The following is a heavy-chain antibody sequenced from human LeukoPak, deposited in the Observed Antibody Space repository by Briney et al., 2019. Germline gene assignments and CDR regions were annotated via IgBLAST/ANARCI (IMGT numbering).Heavy chain of an antibody. Sequence: GGSLRLSCAASGFTFSSYAMSWVRQAPGKGLEWVSAISGSGGSTYYADSVKGRFTISRDNSKNTLYLQMNSLRAEDTAVDYCAKDIFYGGNSEYVWGKGTPVTVSS. V-gene: IGHV3-23*01. CDR2: ISGSGGST. CDR3: AKDIFYGGNSEYV. CDR1: GFTFSSYA. D-gene: IGHD4-23*01. J-gene: IGHJ6*04.